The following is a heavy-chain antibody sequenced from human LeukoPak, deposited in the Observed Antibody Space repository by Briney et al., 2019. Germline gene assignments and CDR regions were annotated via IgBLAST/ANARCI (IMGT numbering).Heavy chain of an antibody. J-gene: IGHJ4*02. V-gene: IGHV1-69*13. Sequence: PVKVSCKASGGTFSSYTISWVRQAPGQGLEWMGGIIPIFGTANYAQKFQGRVTITADESTSTAYMELSSLRSEDTAVYYCARDRHRTPRYFDYWGQGTLVTVSS. CDR1: GGTFSSYT. D-gene: IGHD6-6*01. CDR2: IIPIFGTA. CDR3: ARDRHRTPRYFDY.